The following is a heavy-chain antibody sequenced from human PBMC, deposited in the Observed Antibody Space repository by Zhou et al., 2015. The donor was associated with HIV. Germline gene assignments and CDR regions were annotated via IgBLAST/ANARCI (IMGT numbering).Heavy chain of an antibody. D-gene: IGHD1-14*01. J-gene: IGHJ6*02. CDR3: ARDRTYRGMPIGWNHYYGMNV. V-gene: IGHV1-8*01. CDR2: MNPNSGNT. Sequence: QVQLVQSGAEVKKPGASVKVSCKTSGYNFNTYDINWVRQASGQGLEWMGWMNPNSGNTGYAQKFQGRMKIIADESTNTVYLELSRLRSEDTAVYYCARDRTYRGMPIGWNHYYGMNVWGQGTTVTVSS. CDR1: GYNFNTYD.